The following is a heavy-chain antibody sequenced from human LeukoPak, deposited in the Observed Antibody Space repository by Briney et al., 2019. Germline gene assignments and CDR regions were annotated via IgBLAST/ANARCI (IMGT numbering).Heavy chain of an antibody. CDR1: GYTFTSYD. CDR3: ARDRSNYYDSSGYCFDY. V-gene: IGHV1-8*01. D-gene: IGHD3-22*01. Sequence: ASVKVSCKASGYTFTSYDINWVRQATGQGLEWMGWMNPNSGNTGYAQKFQGRVTMTRNTSISTAYMELSRLRSDDTAVYYCARDRSNYYDSSGYCFDYWSQGTLVTVSS. CDR2: MNPNSGNT. J-gene: IGHJ4*02.